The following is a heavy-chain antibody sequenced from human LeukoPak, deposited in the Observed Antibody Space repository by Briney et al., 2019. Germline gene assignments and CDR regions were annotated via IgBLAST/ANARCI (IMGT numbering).Heavy chain of an antibody. J-gene: IGHJ3*02. D-gene: IGHD3-3*01. CDR3: ARVGNYDFWSGYYKRGSGAFDI. CDR2: ISAYNGNT. V-gene: IGHV1-18*01. CDR1: GGTFSSYA. Sequence: ASVKVSCKASGGTFSSYAISWVRQAPGQGLEWMGWISAYNGNTNYAQKLQGRVTMTTDTSTSTAYMELRSLRSDDTAVYYCARVGNYDFWSGYYKRGSGAFDIWGQGTMVTVSS.